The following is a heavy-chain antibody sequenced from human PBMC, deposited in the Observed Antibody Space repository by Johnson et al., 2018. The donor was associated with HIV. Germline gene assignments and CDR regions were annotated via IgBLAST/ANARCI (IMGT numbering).Heavy chain of an antibody. Sequence: VQLVESGGGVVQPGRSLRLSCAASGFTFSSYGLSWVRQAPGKGLEWVSGINWNGGITGYADSVKGRCTIFRDNDKKSLYLQMNSLRAGDSALYHCARRDSGSLSFDIWGQGTMVSVSS. CDR1: GFTFSSYG. D-gene: IGHD1-26*01. CDR3: ARRDSGSLSFDI. J-gene: IGHJ3*02. CDR2: INWNGGIT. V-gene: IGHV3-20*01.